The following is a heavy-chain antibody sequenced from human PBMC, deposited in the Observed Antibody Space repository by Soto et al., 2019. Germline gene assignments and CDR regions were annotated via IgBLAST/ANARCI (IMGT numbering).Heavy chain of an antibody. V-gene: IGHV3-23*01. Sequence: LRLSCAASGFTFSSYAMSWVRQAPGKGLEWVSAISVSGGSTYYADSVKGRFTISRDNSKNTLYLQMNSLRAEDTAVYYCAKVHYYGSGRAYYYYGMDVWGQGTTVTVSS. J-gene: IGHJ6*02. CDR1: GFTFSSYA. D-gene: IGHD3-10*01. CDR2: ISVSGGST. CDR3: AKVHYYGSGRAYYYYGMDV.